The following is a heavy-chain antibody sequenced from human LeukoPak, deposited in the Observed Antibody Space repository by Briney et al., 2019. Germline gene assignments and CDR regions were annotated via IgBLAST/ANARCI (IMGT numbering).Heavy chain of an antibody. V-gene: IGHV3-23*01. D-gene: IGHD1-26*01. CDR1: GFTFRIYA. CDR3: AKDRGPYIGIANNWFDP. Sequence: GGSLRLSCAASGFTFRIYAMNWVRQAPGNGPEWVCGTGGSGDGTYYADFVRGRFSISRDNSKATVYLQMNSLRAEDTAIYYCAKDRGPYIGIANNWFDPWGQGTLVTVSS. J-gene: IGHJ5*02. CDR2: TGGSGDGT.